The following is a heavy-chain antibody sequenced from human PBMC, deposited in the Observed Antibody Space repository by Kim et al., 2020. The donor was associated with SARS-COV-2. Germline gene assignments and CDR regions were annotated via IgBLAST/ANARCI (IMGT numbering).Heavy chain of an antibody. D-gene: IGHD6-19*01. Sequence: ASVKVSWKASGYTFTTFALYWVRRAPGQRLEWMGWVNGGNGNTRYSQKFQGRVSITRDTSATTAYLELSGLISEDTAVYYCAREAVAGSFDYWGQGTLVTVAS. J-gene: IGHJ4*02. V-gene: IGHV1-3*01. CDR1: GYTFTTFA. CDR2: VNGGNGNT. CDR3: AREAVAGSFDY.